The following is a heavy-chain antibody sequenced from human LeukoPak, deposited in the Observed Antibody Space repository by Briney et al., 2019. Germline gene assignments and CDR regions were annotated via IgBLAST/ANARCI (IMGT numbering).Heavy chain of an antibody. CDR1: GGSISSGSYY. Sequence: PSQTLSLTCTVSGGSISSGSYYWSWIRQPPGKGLEWIGYIYYSGSTNHNPSLKSRVTISVDTSKNQFSLKLSSVTAADTAVYYCARDRYSYGVDYWGQGTLVTVSS. J-gene: IGHJ4*02. V-gene: IGHV4-61*01. CDR2: IYYSGST. CDR3: ARDRYSYGVDY. D-gene: IGHD5-18*01.